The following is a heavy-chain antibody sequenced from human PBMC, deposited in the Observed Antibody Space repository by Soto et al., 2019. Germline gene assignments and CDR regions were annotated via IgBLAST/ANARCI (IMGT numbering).Heavy chain of an antibody. CDR2: ISGYNGNT. D-gene: IGHD2-8*01. V-gene: IGHV1-18*01. CDR3: ARGPTVLVEGWFDL. J-gene: IGHJ5*02. Sequence: QVQQVQSGTEVKKTGASVKVSCKASGYIFTSHGFSWVRQAPGQGLEWLGWISGYNGNTNYAQKFQGRLTMTTDISTSTAYMELRSLRPDDTAVYYCARGPTVLVEGWFDLWGQGTLVTVTS. CDR1: GYIFTSHG.